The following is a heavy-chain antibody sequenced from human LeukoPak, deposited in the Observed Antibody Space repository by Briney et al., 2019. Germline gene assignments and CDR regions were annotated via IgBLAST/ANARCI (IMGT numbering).Heavy chain of an antibody. V-gene: IGHV3-64D*06. D-gene: IGHD3-22*01. J-gene: IGHJ4*02. CDR3: VKSSAAILVVIGHFDY. CDR2: ISRNGGST. Sequence: PGGSLRLSCSASGFTFSSYAMHWVRQAPGKGLEYVSAISRNGGSTYYADSVKGRFTISRDNSKNTLYLQMSSLRAEDTAVYDCVKSSAAILVVIGHFDYWGQGTLVTVSS. CDR1: GFTFSSYA.